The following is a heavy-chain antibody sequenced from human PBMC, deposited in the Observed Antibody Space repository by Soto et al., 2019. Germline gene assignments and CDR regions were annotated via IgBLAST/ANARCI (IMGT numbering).Heavy chain of an antibody. V-gene: IGHV1-3*01. J-gene: IGHJ4*02. CDR1: GYTFTSYA. CDR2: INAGNGNT. Sequence: QVQLVQSGAEVKKPGASVKVSCKASGYTFTSYAMHWVRQAPGQRLEWMGWINAGNGNTKYSQKFQGRVTITRDTSASTAYMELSSLRSEDTAVYYCARVEAARKHIDYWGQGTLVTVSS. CDR3: ARVEAARKHIDY. D-gene: IGHD6-6*01.